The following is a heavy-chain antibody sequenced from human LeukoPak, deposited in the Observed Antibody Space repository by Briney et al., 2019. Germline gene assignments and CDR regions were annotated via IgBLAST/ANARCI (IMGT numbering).Heavy chain of an antibody. CDR3: AKDRKYLTYHDAFDI. D-gene: IGHD3-16*01. J-gene: IGHJ3*02. CDR2: ISGSGGST. V-gene: IGHV3-23*01. CDR1: GFTFSTGFTFSSYG. Sequence: GGSLRLSCAASGFTFSTGFTFSSYGMSWVRQAPGKGLEWVSAISGSGGSTYYADSVKGRFTISRDNSKNTLYLQMNSLRAEDTAVYYCAKDRKYLTYHDAFDIWGQGTMVTVSS.